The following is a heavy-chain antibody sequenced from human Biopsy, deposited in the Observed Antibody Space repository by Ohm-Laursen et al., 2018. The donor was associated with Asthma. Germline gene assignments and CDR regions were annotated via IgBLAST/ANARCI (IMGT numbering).Heavy chain of an antibody. CDR2: ISFDETDQ. CDR1: KFIFRNYA. D-gene: IGHD1-1*01. CDR3: ARGQVNKVQLDRPLVFDL. J-gene: IGHJ3*01. V-gene: IGHV3-30*03. Sequence: SLRLSCTASKFIFRNYAMHWVRQSPDKGLEWLAVISFDETDQFYADSVKGRFTVSRDNPNNTLYLQLNSLRPADTAIYYCARGQVNKVQLDRPLVFDLWGQGTVVTVSS.